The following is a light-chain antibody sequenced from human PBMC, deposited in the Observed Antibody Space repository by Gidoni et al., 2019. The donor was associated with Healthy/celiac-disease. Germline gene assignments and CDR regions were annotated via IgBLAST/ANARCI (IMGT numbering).Light chain of an antibody. CDR1: QSVLYSSNNKNY. CDR3: QQYYRTPLX. V-gene: IGKV4-1*01. J-gene: IGKJ4*01. CDR2: WAS. Sequence: DIVMTQSPDSLAVSLGERATINCKSSQSVLYSSNNKNYLAWYQQKPGQPPKLLIYWASTRESGVPDRFSGSGSGTDFTLTISSLQAEDVAVYYCQQYYRTPLXFXGGTKVEI.